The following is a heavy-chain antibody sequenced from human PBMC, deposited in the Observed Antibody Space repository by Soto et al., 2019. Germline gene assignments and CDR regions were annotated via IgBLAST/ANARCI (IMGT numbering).Heavy chain of an antibody. Sequence: SETLSLTCTVSGGSISSGDYCWSWIRQPPGKGLEWIGYIYYSGSTYYNPSLKSRVTISVDTSKNQFSLKLSSVTAADTAVYYCARAPGYSSSWTFDYWGQGTLVTVSS. CDR3: ARAPGYSSSWTFDY. V-gene: IGHV4-30-4*01. J-gene: IGHJ4*02. CDR2: IYYSGST. CDR1: GGSISSGDYC. D-gene: IGHD6-13*01.